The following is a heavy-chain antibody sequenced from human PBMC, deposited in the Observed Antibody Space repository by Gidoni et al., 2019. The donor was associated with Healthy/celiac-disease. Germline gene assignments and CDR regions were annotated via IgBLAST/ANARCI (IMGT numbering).Heavy chain of an antibody. V-gene: IGHV1-69*09. Sequence: QVQLVQSGAEVKKPLSSVMLSCKDSAGTYSSYAISWVRQAPGKGLEWMGRIIPILGIANYAQKFQGRVTITADKSTSTAYMELSSLRSEDTAVYYCAGMHDYGAQLRVYWGQGALVTVSS. J-gene: IGHJ4*02. D-gene: IGHD4-17*01. CDR3: AGMHDYGAQLRVY. CDR2: IIPILGIA. CDR1: AGTYSSYA.